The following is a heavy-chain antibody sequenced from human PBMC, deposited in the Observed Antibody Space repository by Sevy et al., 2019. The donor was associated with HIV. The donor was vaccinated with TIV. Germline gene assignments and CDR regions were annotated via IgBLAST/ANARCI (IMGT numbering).Heavy chain of an antibody. CDR2: IKSKTDGGTT. J-gene: IGHJ4*02. V-gene: IGHV3-15*01. CDR1: GFTFSNAW. Sequence: GGSLRLSCAASGFTFSNAWMSWVRQAPGKGLEWVGGIKSKTDGGTTDYAAPVKGRFTISRDDSKNTLYLQMNSLKPEDTAVYYCTTATYYDFWSGYYKQIFDYWGQGTLVTVSS. D-gene: IGHD3-3*01. CDR3: TTATYYDFWSGYYKQIFDY.